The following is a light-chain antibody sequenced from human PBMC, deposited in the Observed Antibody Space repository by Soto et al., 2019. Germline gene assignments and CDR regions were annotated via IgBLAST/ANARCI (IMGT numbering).Light chain of an antibody. CDR3: LQHNNYPPIT. J-gene: IGKJ5*01. Sequence: DIKMTQSTSSLSASVGDRVTITCRASQGIRNDLAWYQQKPGKAPKRLIYAASSLQSGVPSRFSGSRSGTEFTLTISSLQPEDFATYYCLQHNNYPPITFGQGTRLEIK. CDR1: QGIRND. CDR2: AAS. V-gene: IGKV1-17*01.